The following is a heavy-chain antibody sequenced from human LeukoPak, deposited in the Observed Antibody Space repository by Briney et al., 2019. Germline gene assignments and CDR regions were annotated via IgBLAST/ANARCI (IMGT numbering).Heavy chain of an antibody. Sequence: PSETLSLTCTVSGGSISSYYWSWIRQPPGKGLEWIGYIYYSGSTNYNPSLKSRVTISVDTSKIQFSLKLSSVTAADTAVYYCARQDSSGDYPFQHWGQGTLVTVSS. CDR3: ARQDSSGDYPFQH. V-gene: IGHV4-59*01. CDR2: IYYSGST. CDR1: GGSISSYY. J-gene: IGHJ1*01. D-gene: IGHD3-22*01.